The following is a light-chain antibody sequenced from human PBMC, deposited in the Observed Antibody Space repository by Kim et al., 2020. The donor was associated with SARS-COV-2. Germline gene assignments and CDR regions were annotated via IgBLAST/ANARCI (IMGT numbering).Light chain of an antibody. V-gene: IGLV3-1*01. CDR1: KLGDKY. CDR2: QDN. J-gene: IGLJ3*02. Sequence: SYELTQPPSVSVSPGQTASITCSGDKLGDKYACWYQQKPGQSPVVVIYQDNKRPSGIPERFSGSNSGNTATLTISGTQAMDEADYYCQAWDNSARRVVFGGGTKLTVL. CDR3: QAWDNSARRVV.